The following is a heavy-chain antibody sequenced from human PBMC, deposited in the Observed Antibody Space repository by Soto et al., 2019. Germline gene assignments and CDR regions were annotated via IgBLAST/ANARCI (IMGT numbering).Heavy chain of an antibody. CDR1: GFTVTDAW. J-gene: IGHJ4*02. Sequence: RRLSCAASGFTVTDAWMTWFRQAPGKGPEWVGRIERKSDGGTTSYAAPVRGRFTISRDDSKNTLYLQMDSLKIEDTAVYYCVSLYLGYWGQGTLVTVSS. V-gene: IGHV3-15*04. CDR2: IERKSDGGTT. CDR3: VSLYLGY. D-gene: IGHD3-10*01.